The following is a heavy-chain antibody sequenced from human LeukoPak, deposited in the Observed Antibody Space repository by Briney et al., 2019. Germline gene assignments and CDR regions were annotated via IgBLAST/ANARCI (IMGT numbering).Heavy chain of an antibody. Sequence: GGSLRLSCAASGFTFSSYAMTWVRQAPGKGLEWVSGISGSGGNTYYTDSVRGRLSISRDNAKNSLHLQMNSLRAEDTAVYYCARDISPAYCSGGSCYSDAFDIWGQGTMVTVSS. V-gene: IGHV3-23*01. CDR3: ARDISPAYCSGGSCYSDAFDI. CDR1: GFTFSSYA. D-gene: IGHD2-15*01. CDR2: ISGSGGNT. J-gene: IGHJ3*02.